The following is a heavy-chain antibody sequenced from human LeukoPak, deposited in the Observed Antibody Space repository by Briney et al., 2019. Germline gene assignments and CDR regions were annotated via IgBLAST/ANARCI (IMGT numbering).Heavy chain of an antibody. CDR1: GGSISSSDYY. V-gene: IGHV4-39*07. CDR3: ARDSYYFGSGSDNTPYNWFDP. Sequence: PSETLSLTCTVSGGSISSSDYYWGWIHQPPGKGLEWIGSVYYSGSTYYNPSLKSRVTISVDTSKNQFSLKLSSVTAADTAMYYCARDSYYFGSGSDNTPYNWFDPWGQGTLVTVSS. CDR2: VYYSGST. J-gene: IGHJ5*02. D-gene: IGHD3-10*01.